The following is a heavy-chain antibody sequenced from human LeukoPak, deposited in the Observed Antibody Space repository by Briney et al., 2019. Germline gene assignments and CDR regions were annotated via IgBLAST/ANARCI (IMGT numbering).Heavy chain of an antibody. J-gene: IGHJ4*02. Sequence: ASVKVSCKASGYTFTSYAMHWVRQAPGQRLEWMGWINAGNGNTKYSQKFQGRVTITRDTSAGTAYMELSSLRSEDTAVYYCARSKAVVVPAAILNYWGQGTLVTVSS. CDR1: GYTFTSYA. CDR3: ARSKAVVVPAAILNY. D-gene: IGHD2-2*02. V-gene: IGHV1-3*01. CDR2: INAGNGNT.